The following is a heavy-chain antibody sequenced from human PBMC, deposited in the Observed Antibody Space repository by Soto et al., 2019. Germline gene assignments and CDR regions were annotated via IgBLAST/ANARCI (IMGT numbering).Heavy chain of an antibody. CDR2: IYYSGST. V-gene: IGHV4-59*01. D-gene: IGHD3-10*01. J-gene: IGHJ4*02. Sequence: SETLSLTCTVSGGSISSYYWSWIRQPPGKGLEWIGYIYYSGSTNYNPSLKSRVTISVDTSKNQFSLKLSSVTAADTAVYYCARVSMVRGVSTYYFDYWGQGTLVTVSS. CDR1: GGSISSYY. CDR3: ARVSMVRGVSTYYFDY.